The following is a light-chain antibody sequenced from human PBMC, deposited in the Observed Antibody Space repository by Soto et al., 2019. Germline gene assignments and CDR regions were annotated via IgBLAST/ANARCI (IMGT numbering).Light chain of an antibody. CDR1: SSDVGAYYS. Sequence: QPALTRPASVSGSPGQSITISCTGTSSDVGAYYSVSWYQHHPGKAPKLIIYGVTNRPSGVSNRFSGSKSGNTASLTISGLQAEDEADYHCSSYTSGSSHYVFGTGTKVTVL. J-gene: IGLJ1*01. V-gene: IGLV2-14*01. CDR3: SSYTSGSSHYV. CDR2: GVT.